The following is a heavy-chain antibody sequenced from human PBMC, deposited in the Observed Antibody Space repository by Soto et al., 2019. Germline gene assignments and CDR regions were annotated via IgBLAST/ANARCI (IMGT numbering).Heavy chain of an antibody. V-gene: IGHV2-70*13. J-gene: IGHJ6*02. Sequence: XGPTLVTTPSTHPLTCTFSRFSLTSTGMCVSWIRQPPGKSLEWLALSERDDDDKYYRTSQKTMLTISKDTHKKQVVLTMAHMDPADTGSYSCAGYIRGPRRFNGMDAWAQGTKVTVSS. CDR1: RFSLTSTGMC. CDR2: SERDDDDK. CDR3: AGYIRGPRRFNGMDA. D-gene: IGHD1-20*01.